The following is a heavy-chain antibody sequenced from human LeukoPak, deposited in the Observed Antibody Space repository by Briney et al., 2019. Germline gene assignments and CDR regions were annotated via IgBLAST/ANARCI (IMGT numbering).Heavy chain of an antibody. D-gene: IGHD1-26*01. CDR2: IYPGDSDT. CDR3: ARRSGKIVGAPDAFDI. J-gene: IGHJ3*02. CDR1: GYSFTSYW. V-gene: IGHV5-51*01. Sequence: GESLKISCRGSGYSFTSYWIGWVRQMPGKGLEWMGIIYPGDSDTRYSPSFQGQVTISADKSISTAYLQWSSLKASDTAMYYCARRSGKIVGAPDAFDIWGQGTMVTVSS.